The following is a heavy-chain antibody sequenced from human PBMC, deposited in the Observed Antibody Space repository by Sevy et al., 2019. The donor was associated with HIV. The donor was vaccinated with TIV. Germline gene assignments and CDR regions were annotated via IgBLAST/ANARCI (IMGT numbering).Heavy chain of an antibody. CDR3: ARGRKTTEEWLEELDYYYGLDV. J-gene: IGHJ6*02. CDR1: GFSLTTSD. Sequence: GGSLRLSCAASGFSLTTSDMHWVRQAPGKGLEWVAYVRNDGSNKYYADSVRDRFTISRDSPKNTLYLQMNSLREEDTAIYYCARGRKTTEEWLEELDYYYGLDVWGQGTTVTVSS. CDR2: VRNDGSNK. D-gene: IGHD2-8*01. V-gene: IGHV3-30*02.